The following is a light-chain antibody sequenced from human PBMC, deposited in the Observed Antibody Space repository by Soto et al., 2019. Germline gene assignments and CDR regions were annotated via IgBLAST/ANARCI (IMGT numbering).Light chain of an antibody. CDR3: LQDYNYPRT. CDR1: QGIRHD. V-gene: IGKV1-6*01. J-gene: IGKJ4*01. CDR2: AAS. Sequence: AIEMTQSPSSLSVSVGDRVTITCRASQGIRHDLGWYQQKPGKAPELLIYAASILQSGVPSRFSGSGSGTDFTLTITSLQPEDFAIYYCLQDYNYPRTFGGGTKVDSK.